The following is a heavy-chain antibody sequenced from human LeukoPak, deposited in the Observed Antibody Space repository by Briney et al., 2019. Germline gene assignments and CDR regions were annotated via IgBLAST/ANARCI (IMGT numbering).Heavy chain of an antibody. CDR3: ARGFFPYNSSPYDY. D-gene: IGHD6-6*01. CDR1: GYTFTSYD. CDR2: MNPNSGNT. J-gene: IGHJ4*02. Sequence: ASVKVSCKASGYTFTSYDINWVRQATGQGLEWMGWMNPNSGNTGYAQKFQGRVTITRNTSISTAYMELSSLRSEDTAVYYCARGFFPYNSSPYDYWGQGTLVTVSS. V-gene: IGHV1-8*03.